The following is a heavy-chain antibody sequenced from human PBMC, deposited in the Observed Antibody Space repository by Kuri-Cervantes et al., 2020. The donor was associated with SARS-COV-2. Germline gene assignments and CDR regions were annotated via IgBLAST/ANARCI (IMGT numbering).Heavy chain of an antibody. CDR1: GFTFSSYG. V-gene: IGHV3-33*01. J-gene: IGHJ6*02. D-gene: IGHD6-19*01. CDR3: ARAYSSGWYYYYGMDV. Sequence: GESLKISCAASGFTFSSYGMHWVRQAPGKGLEWEAVIWYDGSNKYYADSVKGRFTISRDNSKNTLYLQMNSLRAEDTAVYYCARAYSSGWYYYYGMDVWGQGTTVTVSS. CDR2: IWYDGSNK.